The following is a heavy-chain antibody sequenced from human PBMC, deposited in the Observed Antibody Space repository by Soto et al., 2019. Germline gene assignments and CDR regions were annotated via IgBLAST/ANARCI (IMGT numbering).Heavy chain of an antibody. Sequence: QVQLVQSGAEVKKPGSSVKVSCKASGGTFSSYAISWVRQAPGQGLEWMGGIIPIFGTANYAQKFQGRVTITADESTSTAYMELSSLRSEDTAVYYCARGVESPICGVIRGYYYGMDVWGQGTTVTVSS. CDR1: GGTFSSYA. V-gene: IGHV1-69*01. CDR3: ARGVESPICGVIRGYYYGMDV. CDR2: IIPIFGTA. D-gene: IGHD3-3*01. J-gene: IGHJ6*02.